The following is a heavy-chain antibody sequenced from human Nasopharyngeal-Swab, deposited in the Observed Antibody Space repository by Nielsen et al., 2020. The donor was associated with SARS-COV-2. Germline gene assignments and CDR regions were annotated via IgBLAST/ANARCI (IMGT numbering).Heavy chain of an antibody. CDR3: ARISPSYYDILTGYYGYYYMDV. CDR2: IYYSGST. J-gene: IGHJ6*03. D-gene: IGHD3-9*01. Sequence: SETLSLTCTVSGGSISSYSWSWIRQPPGKGLEWIGYIYYSGSTNYNPSLKSRVTISVDTSKNQFSLKLSSVTAADTAVYYCARISPSYYDILTGYYGYYYMDVWGKGTTVTVSS. CDR1: GGSISSYS. V-gene: IGHV4-59*01.